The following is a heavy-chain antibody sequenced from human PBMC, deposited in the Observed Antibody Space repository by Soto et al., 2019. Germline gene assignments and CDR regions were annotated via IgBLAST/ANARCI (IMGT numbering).Heavy chain of an antibody. J-gene: IGHJ5*02. CDR1: GGYISSYY. D-gene: IGHD3-22*01. V-gene: IGHV4-59*01. CDR3: ARDPRHRSITMIVVVSAWFDP. Sequence: ATLSLSCTVPGGYISSYYWSWIRQPPGKGLEWIGYIYYSGSTNYNPSLKSRVTISVDTSKNQFSLKLSSVTAADTAVYYCARDPRHRSITMIVVVSAWFDPWGQGTLVTVSS. CDR2: IYYSGST.